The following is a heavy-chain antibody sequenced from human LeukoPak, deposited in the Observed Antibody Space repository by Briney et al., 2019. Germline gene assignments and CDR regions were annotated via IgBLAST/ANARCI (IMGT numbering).Heavy chain of an antibody. J-gene: IGHJ4*02. D-gene: IGHD2-2*01. V-gene: IGHV3-21*01. Sequence: GGSLRLSCAVSGLTFTNAWMSWVRQAPGKGLEWVSSISSSSSYIYYADSVKGRFTISRDNAKNSLYLQMNSLRAEDTAVYYCARGGDCSSTSCHFDYWGQGTLVTVSS. CDR1: GLTFTNAW. CDR2: ISSSSSYI. CDR3: ARGGDCSSTSCHFDY.